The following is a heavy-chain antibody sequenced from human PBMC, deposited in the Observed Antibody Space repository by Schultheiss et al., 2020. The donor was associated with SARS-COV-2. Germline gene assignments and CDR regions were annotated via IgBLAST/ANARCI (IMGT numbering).Heavy chain of an antibody. CDR1: GGSIGSSSYY. Sequence: SETLSLTCTVSGGSIGSSSYYWGWIRQPPGKGLEWIGSIYYSGSTYYNPSLKSRVTISVDTSKNQFSLKLSSVTAADTAVYYCASLGGGSSSGTVDYWGQGTLVTVSS. CDR2: IYYSGST. CDR3: ASLGGGSSSGTVDY. D-gene: IGHD6-6*01. V-gene: IGHV4-39*01. J-gene: IGHJ4*02.